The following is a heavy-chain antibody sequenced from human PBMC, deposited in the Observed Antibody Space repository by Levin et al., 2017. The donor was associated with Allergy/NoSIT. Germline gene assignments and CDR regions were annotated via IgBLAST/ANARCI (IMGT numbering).Heavy chain of an antibody. J-gene: IGHJ4*02. D-gene: IGHD5-18*01. CDR2: VSGDGLLT. V-gene: IGHV3-23*01. CDR3: AKTGGYISAGFDA. CDR1: GFTISDYA. Sequence: GWSLRLSCAASGFTISDYAMAWVRQAPGKGLDWVSGVSGDGLLTYYVDSVKGRFTISRDKSKNTLYLQMSSLRTEDTAFYSCAKTGGYISAGFDAWGQGTLVTVAS.